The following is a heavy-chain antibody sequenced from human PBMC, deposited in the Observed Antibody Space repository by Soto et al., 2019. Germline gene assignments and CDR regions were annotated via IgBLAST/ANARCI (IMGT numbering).Heavy chain of an antibody. D-gene: IGHD4-4*01. CDR1: GGTFNTYT. CDR3: TRIPRYSFPTSDPLDN. CDR2: ILPILGSL. V-gene: IGHV1-69*08. J-gene: IGHJ4*02. Sequence: QVRLVQSGAEVKKPGSSVTVSCKASGGTFNTYTFSWVRQAPGQGLEWMGSILPILGSLNYAQRFQGRLSITAAYSTPTAYMELSSLTSQDTAMYYCTRIPRYSFPTSDPLDNWGQGTLVTVSS.